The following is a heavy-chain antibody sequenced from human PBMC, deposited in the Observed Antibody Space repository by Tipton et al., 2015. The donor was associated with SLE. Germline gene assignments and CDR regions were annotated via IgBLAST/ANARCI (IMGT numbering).Heavy chain of an antibody. CDR3: ARGISSGWTRYFQH. CDR2: IYYSGST. J-gene: IGHJ1*01. V-gene: IGHV4-39*07. D-gene: IGHD6-19*01. CDR1: GGSISSSSYY. Sequence: TLSLTCTVSGGSISSSSYYWGWIRQPPGKGLEWIGSIYYSGSTYYNPSLKSRVTISVDTSKNQFSLKLSSVTAADTAVYYCARGISSGWTRYFQHWGQGTLVTVSS.